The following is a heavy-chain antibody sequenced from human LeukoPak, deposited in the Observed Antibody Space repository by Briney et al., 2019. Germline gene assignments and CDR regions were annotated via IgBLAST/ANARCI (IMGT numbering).Heavy chain of an antibody. CDR2: IYPSGST. Sequence: PSETLSLTCAVSGGSLSSGGYSWSWIPQPPGKGLEWIGYIYPSGSTYYNPSLKSRITISVDRSKNLYSLKLSPVTAADRAVYYGASYGGSVSTFEYWGQGTLVTVSS. CDR1: GGSLSSGGYS. V-gene: IGHV4-30-2*01. CDR3: ASYGGSVSTFEY. J-gene: IGHJ4*02. D-gene: IGHD2-15*01.